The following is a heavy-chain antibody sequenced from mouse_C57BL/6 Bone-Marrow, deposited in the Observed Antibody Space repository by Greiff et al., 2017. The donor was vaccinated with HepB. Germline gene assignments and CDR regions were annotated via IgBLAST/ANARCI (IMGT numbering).Heavy chain of an antibody. V-gene: IGHV1-7*01. CDR2: INPSSGYT. CDR3: ASSWHGYFYY. CDR1: GYTFTSYW. D-gene: IGHD1-1*01. J-gene: IGHJ2*01. Sequence: QVQLQQSGAELAKPGASVKLSCKASGYTFTSYWMHWVKQRPGQGLEWIGYINPSSGYTNYNQKFKDKATLTADKSSSTAYMQLSSLTYADSAVYYCASSWHGYFYYRGTGPTLTVAT.